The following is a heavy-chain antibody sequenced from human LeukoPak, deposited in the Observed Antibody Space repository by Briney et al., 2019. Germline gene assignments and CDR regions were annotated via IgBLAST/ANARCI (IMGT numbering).Heavy chain of an antibody. D-gene: IGHD3-10*01. CDR3: ARRNYYGSGSLGRPFDY. J-gene: IGHJ4*02. CDR2: ISSSSSTI. V-gene: IGHV3-48*02. CDR1: GFTFSSYS. Sequence: PGGSLGLSCAASGFTFSSYSMNWVRQAPGKGLEWVSYISSSSSTIYYADSVKGRFTISRDNAKNSLYLQMNSLRDEDTAVYYCARRNYYGSGSLGRPFDYWGQGTLVTVSS.